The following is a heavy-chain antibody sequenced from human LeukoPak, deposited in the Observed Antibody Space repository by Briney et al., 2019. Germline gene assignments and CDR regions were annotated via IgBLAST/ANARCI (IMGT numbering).Heavy chain of an antibody. Sequence: AGGSLRLSCAASGFTFSSYAMSWVRQAPGKGLEWVSSISSSSSYIYCADSVKGRFTISRDNAKNSLYLQMNSLRAEDTAVYYCGRVGGRSKAAKGDAFDIWGQGTMVTVSS. J-gene: IGHJ3*02. CDR2: ISSSSSYI. V-gene: IGHV3-21*01. CDR3: GRVGGRSKAAKGDAFDI. CDR1: GFTFSSYA. D-gene: IGHD6-6*01.